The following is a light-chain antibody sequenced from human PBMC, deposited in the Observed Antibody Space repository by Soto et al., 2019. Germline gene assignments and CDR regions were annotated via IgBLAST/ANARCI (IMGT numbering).Light chain of an antibody. V-gene: IGKV1-39*01. CDR3: QQSYSTPRT. J-gene: IGKJ1*01. CDR2: ATS. Sequence: DIQITQSPASVSSSLLDRVTITCRASQSISSTLNWYQQKPGEAPKLLIYATSTLHSGVPSRFSGSASGTDFTLTISSLQPEDFATYYCQQSYSTPRTFGQGTKVDIK. CDR1: QSISST.